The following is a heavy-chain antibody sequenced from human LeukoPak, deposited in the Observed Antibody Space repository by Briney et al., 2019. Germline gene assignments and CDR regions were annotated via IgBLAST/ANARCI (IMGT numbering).Heavy chain of an antibody. CDR2: ITNDGTRI. V-gene: IGHV3-74*01. CDR1: GFTVSNSW. CDR3: ARGGLPGGFDY. J-gene: IGHJ4*02. Sequence: GGSLRLSCAASGFTVSNSWMFWVRQAPGKGLMYVSEITNDGTRIRYVDSVKGRFTISRDGAKNTLFLQMNSLRDEDTAMYYCARGGLPGGFDYWGQGILVTVSS. D-gene: IGHD7-27*01.